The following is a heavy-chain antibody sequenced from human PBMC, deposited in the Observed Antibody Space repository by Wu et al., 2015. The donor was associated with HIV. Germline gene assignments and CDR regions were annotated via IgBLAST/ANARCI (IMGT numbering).Heavy chain of an antibody. CDR2: INPKSGVT. Sequence: QVHLVQSGAEVRKPGASVKVSCKTSGYTFSGYHMHWVRQAPGQGLEWMGWINPKSGVTNFAQRFQGRVTMTRDTSISTVYMELTRLTSDDTAVYYCTRDELFRVDDAFDMWGQGTLVTVSS. D-gene: IGHD3-10*01. CDR1: GYTFSGYH. V-gene: IGHV1-2*02. J-gene: IGHJ3*02. CDR3: TRDELFRVDDAFDM.